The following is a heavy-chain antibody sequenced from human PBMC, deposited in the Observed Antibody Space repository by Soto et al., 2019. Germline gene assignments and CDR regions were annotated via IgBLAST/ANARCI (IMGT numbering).Heavy chain of an antibody. J-gene: IGHJ4*02. CDR3: AKDGIAWH. CDR2: ITWDGINI. CDR1: GFIFGDYT. D-gene: IGHD2-15*01. V-gene: IGHV3-43*01. Sequence: GGALRHSCTASGFIFGDYTIHWVRQAPGKGLEWVSLITWDGINIEYADSVRGRFTISRDNSKNSLYLQMNGLRHEDTAFYYCAKDGIAWHWGQGTLVTVSS.